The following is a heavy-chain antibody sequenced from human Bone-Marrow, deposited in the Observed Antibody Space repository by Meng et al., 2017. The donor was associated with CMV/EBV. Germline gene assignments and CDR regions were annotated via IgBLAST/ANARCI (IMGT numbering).Heavy chain of an antibody. V-gene: IGHV3-30*04. CDR3: ARDQESYSYGLTDYGMDV. J-gene: IGHJ6*02. Sequence: GESLKISCAASGFTFSSYAMHWVRQAPGKGLEWVAVISYDGSNKYYADSVKGRFTISRDNSKNTLYLQMNSLRAEDTAVYYCARDQESYSYGLTDYGMDVWGQGTTVTVSS. D-gene: IGHD5-18*01. CDR1: GFTFSSYA. CDR2: ISYDGSNK.